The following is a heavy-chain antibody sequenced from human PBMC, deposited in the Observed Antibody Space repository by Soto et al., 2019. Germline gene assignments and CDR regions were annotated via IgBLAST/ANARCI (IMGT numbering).Heavy chain of an antibody. D-gene: IGHD2-2*01. V-gene: IGHV3-23*01. Sequence: EVQLLESGGGLVQPGGSLRLSCATSGFTFRYYTMSWVRQAPGKGLEWVSAISSSGDIIYYADSVKGRFTISRDNSKNSLYLQMNRLRADATAVYYCADPVLAATHYDYYDMDVWGQGTTVTVSS. CDR3: ADPVLAATHYDYYDMDV. CDR1: GFTFRYYT. J-gene: IGHJ6*02. CDR2: ISSSGDII.